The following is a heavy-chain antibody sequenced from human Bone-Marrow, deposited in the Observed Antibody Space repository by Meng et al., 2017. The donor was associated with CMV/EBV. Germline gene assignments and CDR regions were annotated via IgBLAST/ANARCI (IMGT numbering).Heavy chain of an antibody. D-gene: IGHD6-6*01. V-gene: IGHV1-18*01. CDR1: GYTFTSYG. Sequence: ASVKVSCKASGYTFTSYGISWVRQAPGQGLEWMGWISAYSGNTNYAQKLQGRVTMTTDTSTSTAYMELRSLRSDDTAVYYCARDLGPWSSSSLLGDYWGQGTLVTVSS. CDR2: ISAYSGNT. J-gene: IGHJ4*02. CDR3: ARDLGPWSSSSLLGDY.